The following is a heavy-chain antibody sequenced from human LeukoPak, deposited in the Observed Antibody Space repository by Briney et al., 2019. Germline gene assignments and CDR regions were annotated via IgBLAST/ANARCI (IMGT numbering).Heavy chain of an antibody. V-gene: IGHV3-7*01. CDR2: IKRDGSEK. CDR1: GITFSSYW. D-gene: IGHD6-13*01. CDR3: ARPPHIAAAGQD. Sequence: PGGSLRLSCAASGITFSSYWMTWVRQAPGKGLEWVANIKRDGSEKYYMDSVKGRFTISRDNAKNSLYLQMNSLRVDDTAVYYCARPPHIAAAGQDWGQGTLVTVSS. J-gene: IGHJ4*02.